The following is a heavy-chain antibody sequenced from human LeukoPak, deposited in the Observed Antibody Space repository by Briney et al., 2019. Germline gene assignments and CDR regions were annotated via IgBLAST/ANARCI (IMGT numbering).Heavy chain of an antibody. CDR2: ISSNGGST. V-gene: IGHV3-64D*06. D-gene: IGHD3-9*01. J-gene: IGHJ4*02. Sequence: GGSLRLSCSASGFTFSSYAMHWVRQAPGKGLEYVSAISSNGGSTYYADSVKGRFTISRDNSKNTLYLQMSSLRAEDTAVYYCVKGNVLRYFDWPAPFDYWGQGTLVTASS. CDR1: GFTFSSYA. CDR3: VKGNVLRYFDWPAPFDY.